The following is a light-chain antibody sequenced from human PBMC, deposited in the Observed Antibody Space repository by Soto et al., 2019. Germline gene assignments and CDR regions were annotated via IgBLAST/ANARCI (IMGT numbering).Light chain of an antibody. J-gene: IGKJ5*01. CDR2: DAS. CDR3: QQCDNWPPGS. V-gene: IGKV3-11*01. CDR1: QNVDSNY. Sequence: EMVLTRSPGTLSLSPGERATLSCRASQNVDSNYLAWYQHKPGQAPRLLIYDASYRATGIPARFSGSGSGTDFTLTISSLEPEDFAIYFCQQCDNWPPGSFGQGTRLEIK.